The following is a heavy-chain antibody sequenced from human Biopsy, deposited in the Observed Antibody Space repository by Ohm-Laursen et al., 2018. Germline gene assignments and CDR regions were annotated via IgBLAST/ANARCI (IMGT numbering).Heavy chain of an antibody. CDR3: ARGSNEYGGLYFPH. D-gene: IGHD4-23*01. V-gene: IGHV4-59*11. J-gene: IGHJ1*01. CDR1: GGSFTDHY. CDR2: ISHTGYT. Sequence: SETLSLTWTVSGGSFTDHYWTWIRQPPGKGLEWIGHISHTGYTSYKSSLKSRVTISLDTSRKHFSLRLTSLAAADTAVYYCARGSNEYGGLYFPHWGQGTLVTVSS.